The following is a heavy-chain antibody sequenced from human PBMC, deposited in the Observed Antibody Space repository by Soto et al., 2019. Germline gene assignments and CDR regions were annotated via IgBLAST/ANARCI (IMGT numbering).Heavy chain of an antibody. D-gene: IGHD5-12*01. CDR3: ARAPRSGLVET. J-gene: IGHJ5*02. CDR2: INSDGSST. CDR1: GFTFSSYW. Sequence: PGGSLRLSCAASGFTFSSYWMHWVRQAPGKGLVWVSRINSDGSSTSYADSVKGRFTISRDNAENTLYLQTNSLRAEDTAVYYCARAPRSGLVETWGQGTLVTVSS. V-gene: IGHV3-74*01.